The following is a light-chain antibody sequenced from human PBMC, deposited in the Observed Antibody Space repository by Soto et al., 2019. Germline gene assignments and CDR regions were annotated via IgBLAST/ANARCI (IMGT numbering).Light chain of an antibody. CDR1: ESVSSD. CDR2: DAF. CDR3: QHLSNWLWT. Sequence: EVVLTQSLATLSLSPRERATLSCRASESVSSDLAWYQQKPCQAPTLLIYDAFTGDTCITAMFSGIGSGTDFTLTVCYREPEEFAVYYFQHLSNWLWTIGQAIKLDI. J-gene: IGKJ1*01. V-gene: IGKV3-11*01.